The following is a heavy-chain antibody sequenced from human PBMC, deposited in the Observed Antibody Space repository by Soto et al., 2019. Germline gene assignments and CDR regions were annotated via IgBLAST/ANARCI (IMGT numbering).Heavy chain of an antibody. D-gene: IGHD6-13*01. CDR3: ARRRLHPPQLDR. V-gene: IGHV5-51*01. CDR1: GYNFATYW. Sequence: DSLTISCKASGYNFATYWIGWVRQRHGEGPEWMGIIYPSDSSTLYSPSVQGHVTISADKSITTVYLQWSSLEASDTAMYYCARRRLHPPQLDRSGQGTCVTVSS. CDR2: IYPSDSST. J-gene: IGHJ5*02.